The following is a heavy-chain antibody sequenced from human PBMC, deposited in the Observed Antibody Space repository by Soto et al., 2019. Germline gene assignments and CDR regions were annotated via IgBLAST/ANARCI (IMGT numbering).Heavy chain of an antibody. D-gene: IGHD6-25*01. CDR1: GGTFSSYS. V-gene: IGHV1-69*18. J-gene: IGHJ6*02. CDR2: LIPMFGTT. Sequence: QVQLVQSGAEVKTPGSSVKVSCEASGGTFSSYSINWVRQAPGQGLEWMGRLIPMFGTTDYAQRFQGRVTFAEDESTNTASMEVTALTSEDTAVYYCARAAVLTFTRFYDVDVWGQGTTVTVSS. CDR3: ARAAVLTFTRFYDVDV.